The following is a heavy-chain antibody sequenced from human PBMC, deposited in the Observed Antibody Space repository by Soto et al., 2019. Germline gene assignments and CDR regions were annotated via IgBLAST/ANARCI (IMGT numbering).Heavy chain of an antibody. CDR2: IYYSGST. J-gene: IGHJ6*03. CDR1: GGSINTYY. CDR3: ARGGRAAYYYNLGV. V-gene: IGHV4-59*01. Sequence: QVQLQESGPGLVKPSETLSLTCNVSGGSINTYYWRWIRQPPGKGLEWIGYIYYSGSTNYNLSLKSRVTMSVDTSKNQFSLKLSSVTAADTAVYYCARGGRAAYYYNLGVCGKGTTVTVSS.